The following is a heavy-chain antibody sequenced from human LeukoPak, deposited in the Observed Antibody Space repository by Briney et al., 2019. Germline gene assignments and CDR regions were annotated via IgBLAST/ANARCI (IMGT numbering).Heavy chain of an antibody. V-gene: IGHV4-38-2*02. CDR2: ISLTGST. D-gene: IGHD4-11*01. Sequence: PSETLSLTCTVSGYSISNGYNWGWVRQPPGKGLECIGSISLTGSTYYNPSLESRVTISLDTSNNQFSLELSSVTAADTAVYYCARTYINFSNYFDPWGQGSLVTVSS. J-gene: IGHJ5*02. CDR3: ARTYINFSNYFDP. CDR1: GYSISNGYN.